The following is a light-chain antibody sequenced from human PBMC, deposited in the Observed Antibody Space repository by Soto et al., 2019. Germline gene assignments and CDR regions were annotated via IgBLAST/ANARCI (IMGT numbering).Light chain of an antibody. CDR2: AAS. V-gene: IGKV1-8*01. CDR1: QGISSY. J-gene: IGKJ1*01. CDR3: QQYYSSGT. Sequence: AIRITQSPSSFSASTGDRVTSTCRASQGISSYLAWYQQKPGKAPKLLIYAASTLQRGVPSRFSGSGSGTDFSLTSSCLQSEDFATYYCQQYYSSGTFGQGTKVEIK.